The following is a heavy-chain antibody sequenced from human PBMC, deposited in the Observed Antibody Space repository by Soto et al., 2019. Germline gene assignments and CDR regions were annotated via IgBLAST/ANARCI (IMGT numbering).Heavy chain of an antibody. CDR1: GYTFASYD. D-gene: IGHD1-1*01. Sequence: SVKVSCKDSGYTFASYDINWVRQAPGQGLEWMGGIIPIFGSANYAQEFLGRVTFTADDSTRTAYIEIRGLTFENTAFYYFAGSPSGGFPHYYYRMDVWGPGTSVTVSS. J-gene: IGHJ6*02. CDR2: IIPIFGSA. V-gene: IGHV1-69*13. CDR3: AGSPSGGFPHYYYRMDV.